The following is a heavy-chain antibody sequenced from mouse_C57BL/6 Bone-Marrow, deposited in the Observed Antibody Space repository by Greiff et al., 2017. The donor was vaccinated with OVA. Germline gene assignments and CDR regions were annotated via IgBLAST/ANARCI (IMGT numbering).Heavy chain of an antibody. D-gene: IGHD2-12*01. V-gene: IGHV1-61*01. CDR1: GYTFTSYW. CDR2: IYPSDSET. J-gene: IGHJ4*01. Sequence: QVQLQQSGAELVRPGSSVKLSCKASGYTFTSYWMDWVKQRPGQGLEWIGNIYPSDSETHYNQKFKDKATLPVDKSSSTAYMQLSSLTSEDSAVYYCARYCYYDAMDYWGQGTSVTVSS. CDR3: ARYCYYDAMDY.